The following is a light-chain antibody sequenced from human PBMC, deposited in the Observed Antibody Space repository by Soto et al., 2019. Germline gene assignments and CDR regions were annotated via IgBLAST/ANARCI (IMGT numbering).Light chain of an antibody. Sequence: DIPLTQSPSFLSASVGDRVTITCRASQGISSYLVWYQQKPGKAPKLLIYAASTLQSGVPLRFSGSGSGTSFTLTISSLQPEDFATYYCQQLLSYPITFGQGTRLEIK. CDR1: QGISSY. J-gene: IGKJ5*01. CDR2: AAS. CDR3: QQLLSYPIT. V-gene: IGKV1-9*01.